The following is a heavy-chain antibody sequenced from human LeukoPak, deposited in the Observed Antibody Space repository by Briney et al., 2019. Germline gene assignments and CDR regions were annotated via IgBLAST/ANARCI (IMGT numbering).Heavy chain of an antibody. D-gene: IGHD2-2*01. CDR3: ARDIVVVPAAPWFDP. Sequence: GGSLRLSCAASGFTFSSYWMHWVRQAPGKGLVWVSRINSDGSSTSYADSVKGRFTISRDNAKNTLYLQMNSLRAEDTAVYYCARDIVVVPAAPWFDPWGQGTLVTVSS. CDR1: GFTFSSYW. CDR2: INSDGSST. J-gene: IGHJ5*02. V-gene: IGHV3-74*01.